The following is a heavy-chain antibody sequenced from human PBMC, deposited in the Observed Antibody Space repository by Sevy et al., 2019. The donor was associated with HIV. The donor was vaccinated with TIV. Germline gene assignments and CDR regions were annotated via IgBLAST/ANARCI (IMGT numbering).Heavy chain of an antibody. J-gene: IGHJ4*02. Sequence: GGSLRLSCSASGFTFSSYAMHWVRQAPGKGLEYVSAISSNGGSTYHADSVKGRFTISRDNSKNTLYLQMSSLRAEDTAVYYCVKGGTVVVADTLDYWGQGTLVTVSS. CDR2: ISSNGGST. D-gene: IGHD2-15*01. CDR3: VKGGTVVVADTLDY. CDR1: GFTFSSYA. V-gene: IGHV3-64D*06.